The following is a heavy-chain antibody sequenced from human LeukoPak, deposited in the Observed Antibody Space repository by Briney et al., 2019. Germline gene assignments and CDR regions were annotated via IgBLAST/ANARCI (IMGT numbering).Heavy chain of an antibody. V-gene: IGHV4-59*01. Sequence: PSETLSLTCTVSGGSISSYYWSWIRQPPGKGLEWIGYIYYSGSTNYNPSLKSRVTISVDTSKNQFSLKLSSVTAADTAVYYCARSRIFGVVINYYYYYMDVWGKGTTVTVSS. D-gene: IGHD3-3*02. CDR1: GGSISSYY. J-gene: IGHJ6*03. CDR2: IYYSGST. CDR3: ARSRIFGVVINYYYYYMDV.